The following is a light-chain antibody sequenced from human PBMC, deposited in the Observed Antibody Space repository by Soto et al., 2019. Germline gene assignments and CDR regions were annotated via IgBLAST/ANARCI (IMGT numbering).Light chain of an antibody. V-gene: IGKV3-11*01. CDR3: QQHLGRHT. Sequence: VLTQSPVTLSLSPGERATLSCRASQSVNAYLAWYQQKPGQAPRILIYDASVRATGIPARFSGSGSGTDFTLTISSLEPEYAAVYYCQQHLGRHTLGQGTKVDIK. CDR2: DAS. CDR1: QSVNAY. J-gene: IGKJ1*01.